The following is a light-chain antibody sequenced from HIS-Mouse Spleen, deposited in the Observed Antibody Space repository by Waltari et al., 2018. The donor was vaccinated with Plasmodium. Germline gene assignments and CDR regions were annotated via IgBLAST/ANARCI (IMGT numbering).Light chain of an antibody. CDR1: DNGSTS. V-gene: IGLV3-21*02. J-gene: IGLJ1*01. CDR3: QVWDSSSDHYV. Sequence: SYALTQPPPEPVAPGQTARITCGGNDNGSTSRHRYQQKPGQAPVLVVYDDSDRPSGIPERFSGSNSGNTATLTISRVEAGDEADYYCQVWDSSSDHYVFGTGTKVTVL. CDR2: DDS.